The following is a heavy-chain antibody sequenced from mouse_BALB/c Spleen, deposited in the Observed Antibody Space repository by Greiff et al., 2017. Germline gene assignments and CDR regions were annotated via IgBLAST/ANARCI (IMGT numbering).Heavy chain of an antibody. CDR3: ARDLYYAMDY. J-gene: IGHJ4*01. CDR1: GYTFTSYW. Sequence: LQESGAELAKPGASVKMSCKASGYTFTSYWMHWVKQRPGQGLEWIGYINPSTGYTEYNQKFKDKATLTADKSSSTAYMQLSSLTSEDSAVYYCARDLYYAMDYWGQGTSVTVSS. CDR2: INPSTGYT. V-gene: IGHV1-7*01.